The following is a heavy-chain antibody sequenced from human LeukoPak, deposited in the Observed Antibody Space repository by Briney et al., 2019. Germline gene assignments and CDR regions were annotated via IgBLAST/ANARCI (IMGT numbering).Heavy chain of an antibody. Sequence: GESLRLSCTASGFTFSNAWMNWVRQAPGKGLEWVGRIKANTLGGTTDYSAPVKDRFTISRDDSKNTVYLQTNSLKTEDTAVYYCTTYSFLWERNPWGQGTLVTVSS. V-gene: IGHV3-15*01. J-gene: IGHJ5*02. CDR2: IKANTLGGTT. CDR1: GFTFSNAW. CDR3: TTYSFLWERNP. D-gene: IGHD1-1*01.